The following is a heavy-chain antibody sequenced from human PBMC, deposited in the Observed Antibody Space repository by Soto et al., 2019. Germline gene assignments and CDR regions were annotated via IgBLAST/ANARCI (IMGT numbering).Heavy chain of an antibody. V-gene: IGHV5-51*01. CDR3: ATSVEMATTKGDAFDI. CDR2: IYPGDSDT. Sequence: PGESLKISCKGSGYSFGHFWIGWVRQMPGKGLEWMGIIYPGDSDTKYSPSFQGQVTISADKSIRTAYLRWSSLKASDTAMYYCATSVEMATTKGDAFDIWGQGTMVTVSS. J-gene: IGHJ3*02. CDR1: GYSFGHFW. D-gene: IGHD5-12*01.